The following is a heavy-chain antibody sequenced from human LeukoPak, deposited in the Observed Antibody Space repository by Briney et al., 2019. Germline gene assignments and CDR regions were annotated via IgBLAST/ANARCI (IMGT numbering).Heavy chain of an antibody. CDR2: MSYDGRNK. V-gene: IGHV3-30*03. CDR1: GFTFSRFG. CDR3: ARSYVSSVVFSGFDY. D-gene: IGHD3-16*01. J-gene: IGHJ4*02. Sequence: PGGSLRLSCAASGFTFSRFGMHWVRQAPGKGLEWVAVMSYDGRNKYYSGSVRGRFSISRDNSKNTLYLQMTGLRPEDTALYYCARSYVSSVVFSGFDYWGQGVLVTVSS.